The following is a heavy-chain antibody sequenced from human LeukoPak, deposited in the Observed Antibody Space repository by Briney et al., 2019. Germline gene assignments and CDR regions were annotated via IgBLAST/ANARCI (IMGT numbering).Heavy chain of an antibody. CDR2: IYYSGST. CDR1: GGSISSYY. CDR3: ARRRYEVSYYYDSSGRDAFDI. D-gene: IGHD3-22*01. J-gene: IGHJ3*02. V-gene: IGHV4-59*08. Sequence: SETLSLTCTVSGGSISSYYWSWIRQPPGKGLEWIGYIYYSGSTNYNPSLKSRVTISVDTSKNQFSLKLSSVTAADTAVYYCARRRYEVSYYYDSSGRDAFDIWGQGTMVTVSS.